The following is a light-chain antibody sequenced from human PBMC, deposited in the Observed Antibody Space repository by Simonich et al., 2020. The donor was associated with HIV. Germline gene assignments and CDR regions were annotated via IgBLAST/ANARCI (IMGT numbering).Light chain of an antibody. V-gene: IGKV3-11*01. J-gene: IGKJ3*01. Sequence: EIVLTQSPATLSLSPGERATLPCRASQSVGSSLAWYQQKPGQAPRLLLYDASNRATGIPARFSGSGSGTDFTLTISSLEPEDFAVYFCQQRSNWPTFTFGPGTKVDIK. CDR3: QQRSNWPTFT. CDR1: QSVGSS. CDR2: DAS.